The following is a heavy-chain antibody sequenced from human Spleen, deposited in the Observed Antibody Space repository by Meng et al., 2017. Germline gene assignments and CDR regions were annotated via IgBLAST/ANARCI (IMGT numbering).Heavy chain of an antibody. CDR3: ARGPTTIAHDFDY. J-gene: IGHJ4*02. CDR2: INHSGRT. CDR1: GRYFIHFD. V-gene: IGHV4-34*01. D-gene: IGHD5-24*01. Sequence: QVHLQHWSAGLLKPHENPSLTCVVSGRYFIHFDWSWLRQPPGKGLEWIGEINHSGRTNYNPSLESRATISVDTSQNNLSLKLSSGTAADSAVYYCARGPTTIAHDFDYWGQGTLVTVSS.